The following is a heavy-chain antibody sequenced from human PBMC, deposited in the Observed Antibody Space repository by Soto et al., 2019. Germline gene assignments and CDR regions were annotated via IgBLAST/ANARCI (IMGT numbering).Heavy chain of an antibody. Sequence: QTGGSLRLSCEASGFIFSNYGMHWVRQAPGKGLEWVAVIWYDGTNKYYADSLKGRFTISRDNSKNTLYLQMDSLRAEDTALYYCARGGIHFYGMDVWGQGTTVTVSS. CDR1: GFIFSNYG. J-gene: IGHJ6*02. D-gene: IGHD3-16*01. CDR3: ARGGIHFYGMDV. V-gene: IGHV3-33*01. CDR2: IWYDGTNK.